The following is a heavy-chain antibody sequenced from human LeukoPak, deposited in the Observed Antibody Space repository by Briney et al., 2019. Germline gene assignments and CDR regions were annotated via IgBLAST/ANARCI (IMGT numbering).Heavy chain of an antibody. J-gene: IGHJ4*02. CDR1: GGSISSYY. V-gene: IGHV4-59*08. CDR3: ARGKLEPTILDN. CDR2: IYYSGST. D-gene: IGHD1-1*01. Sequence: SETLSLTCTVSGGSISSYYWSWIRQPPGKGLQWIGYIYYSGSTNYNPSLKSRVTISVDMSKNQFSLKLNSVTAADTAVYYCARGKLEPTILDNWGQGTLVTVSS.